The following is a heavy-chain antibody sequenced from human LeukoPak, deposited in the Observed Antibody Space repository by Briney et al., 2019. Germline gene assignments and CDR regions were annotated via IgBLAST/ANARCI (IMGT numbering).Heavy chain of an antibody. V-gene: IGHV5-51*01. CDR1: EYRFSNYW. CDR2: IYPSNSET. Sequence: PGESLKISCKGSEYRFSNYWIGWVRQLPGRGLEWMGIIYPSNSETTYSPSFQGQVTISADKSISTAYLQWSSLKASDSAMYYCARLLGDGAFYFDYWGQGTLVTVSS. CDR3: ARLLGDGAFYFDY. D-gene: IGHD3-10*01. J-gene: IGHJ4*02.